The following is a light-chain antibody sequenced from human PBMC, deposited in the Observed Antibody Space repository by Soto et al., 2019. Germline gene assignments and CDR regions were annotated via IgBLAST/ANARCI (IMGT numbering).Light chain of an antibody. CDR2: RVS. CDR1: QSLVYSAGNTN. Sequence: DVVMTQSPLSLPVTLGQPASISCRSSQSLVYSAGNTNSNWFQQTPGQSPRRLLSRVSARDSGVPDRFRGSGSGSDFSLKISWVEAEDVGVYYCMQGTHWPLTFGGGTMVEIK. J-gene: IGKJ4*01. V-gene: IGKV2-30*01. CDR3: MQGTHWPLT.